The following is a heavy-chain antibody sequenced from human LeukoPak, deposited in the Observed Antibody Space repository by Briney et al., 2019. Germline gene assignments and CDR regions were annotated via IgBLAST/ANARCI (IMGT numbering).Heavy chain of an antibody. D-gene: IGHD3-9*01. CDR3: ARGHFDWLLPIDY. Sequence: GASVKVSCKASGYTFTGYYMHWVRQAPGQGLEWMGRINPNSGGTNYAQKFQGRVTMTRDTSISTAYMELSRLRSDDTAVYYCARGHFDWLLPIDYWGQGTLVTVSS. J-gene: IGHJ4*02. V-gene: IGHV1-2*06. CDR1: GYTFTGYY. CDR2: INPNSGGT.